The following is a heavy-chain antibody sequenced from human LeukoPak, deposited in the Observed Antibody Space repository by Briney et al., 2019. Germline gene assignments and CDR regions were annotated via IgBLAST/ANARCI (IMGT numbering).Heavy chain of an antibody. Sequence: SETLSLTCTVSGGFISGYYWTWIRQPPGKGLEWIGYIYYSGSTNYNPSLKSRVTISVDTSKNQFSLRLSSVTAAGTAVYYCARLRGNYFPDYWGQGTLVTVSS. CDR1: GGFISGYY. CDR2: IYYSGST. J-gene: IGHJ4*02. CDR3: ARLRGNYFPDY. D-gene: IGHD4-11*01. V-gene: IGHV4-59*01.